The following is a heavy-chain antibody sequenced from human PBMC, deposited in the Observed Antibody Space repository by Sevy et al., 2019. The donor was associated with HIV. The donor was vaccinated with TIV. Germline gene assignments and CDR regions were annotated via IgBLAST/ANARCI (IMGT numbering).Heavy chain of an antibody. Sequence: SETLSLTCAVSGYFISSGYYWSWSRQPPGKVLGWIGSIYHSGTTFYNPSLKSRITMSVDTSKNQFSLNLTSVTAADTAVYYCAGVVPGDNFDYWGQGTLVTVSS. CDR1: GYFISSGYY. D-gene: IGHD3-10*01. CDR3: AGVVPGDNFDY. CDR2: IYHSGTT. V-gene: IGHV4-38-2*01. J-gene: IGHJ4*02.